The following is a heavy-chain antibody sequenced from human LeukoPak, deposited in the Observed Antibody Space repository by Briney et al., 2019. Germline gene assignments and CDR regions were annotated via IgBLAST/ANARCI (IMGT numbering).Heavy chain of an antibody. CDR1: GFTFSSYG. CDR2: ISYDGSNK. V-gene: IGHV3-30*18. CDR3: AKGKSSWPDAFDI. J-gene: IGHJ3*02. Sequence: GRSLRLSCAASGFTFSSYGMHWVRQAPGKGLEWVAVISYDGSNKYYADSVKGRFTISRDNSKNTLYLQVNSLRAEDTAVYYCAKGKSSWPDAFDIWGQGTMVTVSS. D-gene: IGHD2-15*01.